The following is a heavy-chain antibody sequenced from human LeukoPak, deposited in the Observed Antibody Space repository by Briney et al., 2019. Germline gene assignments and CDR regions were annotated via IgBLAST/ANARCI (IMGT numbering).Heavy chain of an antibody. D-gene: IGHD3-22*01. CDR2: IIPIFGTA. CDR1: GGTFSSYA. J-gene: IGHJ3*02. V-gene: IGHV1-69*05. CDR3: ARDPYYYDSSGYSPLDAFDI. Sequence: GSSVKVSCKASGGTFSSYAISWVRQAPGQGLEWMGGIIPIFGTANYAQKFQGRVTITTDESTSTAYMELSSLRSEDTAVYYCARDPYYYDSSGYSPLDAFDIWGQGTMVTVSS.